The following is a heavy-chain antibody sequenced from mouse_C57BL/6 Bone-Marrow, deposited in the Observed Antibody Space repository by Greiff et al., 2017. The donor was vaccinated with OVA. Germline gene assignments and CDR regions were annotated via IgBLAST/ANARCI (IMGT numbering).Heavy chain of an antibody. CDR2: ISSGGSYT. Sequence: EVKLMESGGDLVKPGGSLKLSCAASGFTFSSYGMSWVRQTPDKRLEWVATISSGGSYTYYPDSVKGRFTISRDNAKNTLYLQMSSLKSEDTAMYYCARHRGTCDYWGQGTTLTVSS. D-gene: IGHD3-3*01. V-gene: IGHV5-6*01. CDR3: ARHRGTCDY. J-gene: IGHJ2*01. CDR1: GFTFSSYG.